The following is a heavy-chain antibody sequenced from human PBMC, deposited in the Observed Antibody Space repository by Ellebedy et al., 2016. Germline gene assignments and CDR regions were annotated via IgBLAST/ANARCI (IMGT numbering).Heavy chain of an antibody. V-gene: IGHV4-39*01. Sequence: SETLSLTCTVSGGSISSSSYYWGWIRQPPGKGLEWIGSIYYSGSTYYNPPLKSRVTISVDTSKNQFSLKLSSVNAADTAVYYCARRITMVRGVIMYGPPVDAFDIWGQGTMVTVSS. J-gene: IGHJ3*02. D-gene: IGHD3-10*01. CDR1: GGSISSSSYY. CDR3: ARRITMVRGVIMYGPPVDAFDI. CDR2: IYYSGST.